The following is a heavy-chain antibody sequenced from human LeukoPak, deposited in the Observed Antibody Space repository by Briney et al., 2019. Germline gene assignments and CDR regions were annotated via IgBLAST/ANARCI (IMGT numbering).Heavy chain of an antibody. Sequence: GGSLRLSCAASGFTFSSYAMSWVRQAPGKGLEWVSAISGSGGVTYYADSVKGRFTVPRDNSKNTLYLQMNSLRAEDTAVYYCAKQSYNWNDEGYYYYYGMDVWGQGTTVTVSS. CDR1: GFTFSSYA. CDR3: AKQSYNWNDEGYYYYYGMDV. D-gene: IGHD1-20*01. CDR2: ISGSGGVT. J-gene: IGHJ6*02. V-gene: IGHV3-23*01.